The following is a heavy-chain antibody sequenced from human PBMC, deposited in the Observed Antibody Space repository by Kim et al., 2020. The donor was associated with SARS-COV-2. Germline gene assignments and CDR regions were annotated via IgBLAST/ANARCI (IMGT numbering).Heavy chain of an antibody. CDR2: INTNTGNP. D-gene: IGHD1-26*01. Sequence: SLKVSCNSSLYTPPSYAMNWVRQAPGQGLEWMGWINTNTGNPTYAQGFTGRFVFSLDTSVSTAYLQISSLKAEDTAVYYCARGEWEEKFDYWGQGTLVTVSS. CDR1: LYTPPSYA. V-gene: IGHV7-4-1*02. CDR3: ARGEWEEKFDY. J-gene: IGHJ4*02.